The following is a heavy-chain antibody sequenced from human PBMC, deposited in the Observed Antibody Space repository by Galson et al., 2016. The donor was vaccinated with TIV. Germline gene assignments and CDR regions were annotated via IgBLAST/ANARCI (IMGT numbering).Heavy chain of an antibody. CDR3: AREALPHSSNWPF. J-gene: IGHJ4*02. CDR2: ISPMFHTA. D-gene: IGHD1-1*01. Sequence: SVKVSCKVSGGNFGNYAIAWVRQAPGQGLEWMGEISPMFHTANYAQKFQGRVTITADESTTTSYMELSSLRYEDTAQYYCAREALPHSSNWPFWGQGTLIVVSS. CDR1: GGNFGNYA. V-gene: IGHV1-69*13.